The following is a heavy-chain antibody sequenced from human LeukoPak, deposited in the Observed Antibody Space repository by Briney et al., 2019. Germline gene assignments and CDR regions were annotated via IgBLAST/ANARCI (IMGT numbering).Heavy chain of an antibody. Sequence: GGSLRLSCAASGFTFSSYAMSWVRQAPGKGLEWVSAISGSGGSTYYADSVKGRFTISRDNSKNTLYLQMNSLRAEDTAVYYCAKPMVGGWYSSGLWYFDYWGQGTLVTVSS. V-gene: IGHV3-23*01. CDR2: ISGSGGST. CDR3: AKPMVGGWYSSGLWYFDY. CDR1: GFTFSSYA. J-gene: IGHJ4*02. D-gene: IGHD6-19*01.